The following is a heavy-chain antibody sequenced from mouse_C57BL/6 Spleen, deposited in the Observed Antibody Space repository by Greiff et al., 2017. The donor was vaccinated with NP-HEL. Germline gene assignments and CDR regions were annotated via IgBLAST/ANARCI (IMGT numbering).Heavy chain of an antibody. D-gene: IGHD1-1*01. CDR3: AREGRDYYGSSPGY. CDR1: GYSITSGYY. V-gene: IGHV3-6*01. J-gene: IGHJ2*01. CDR2: ISYDGSN. Sequence: EVQLVESGPGLVKPSQSLSLTCSVTGYSITSGYYWNWIRQFPGNKLEWMGYISYDGSNNYNPSLKNRISITRDTSKNQFFLKLNSVTTEDTATYYCAREGRDYYGSSPGYWGQGTTLTVSS.